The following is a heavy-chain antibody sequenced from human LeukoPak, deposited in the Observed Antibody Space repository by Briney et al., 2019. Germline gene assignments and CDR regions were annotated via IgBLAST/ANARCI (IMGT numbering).Heavy chain of an antibody. CDR1: GFTFSSYA. CDR2: ISGSGGST. J-gene: IGHJ4*02. CDR3: AKVRTNWNDADFDY. Sequence: PGGSLRLSCAASGFTFSSYAMSWVRQAPGKGLGWVSAISGSGGSTYYADSVKGRFTISRDNSKNTLYLQMNSLRAEDTAVYYCAKVRTNWNDADFDYWGQGTLVTVSS. V-gene: IGHV3-23*01. D-gene: IGHD1-20*01.